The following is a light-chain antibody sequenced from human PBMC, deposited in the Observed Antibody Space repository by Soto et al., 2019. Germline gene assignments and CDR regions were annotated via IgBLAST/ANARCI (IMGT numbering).Light chain of an antibody. J-gene: IGLJ2*01. V-gene: IGLV2-8*01. Sequence: QSVLTQPPSASGSPGQSVTISCTGTSSDVGGYNYVSWYQQHPGKAPKLMIYEVTKRSSGVPDRFSGSKSGNTASLTVSGLQAEDEADYYCISYAGSNNFVVFGGGTKLTVL. CDR3: ISYAGSNNFVV. CDR2: EVT. CDR1: SSDVGGYNY.